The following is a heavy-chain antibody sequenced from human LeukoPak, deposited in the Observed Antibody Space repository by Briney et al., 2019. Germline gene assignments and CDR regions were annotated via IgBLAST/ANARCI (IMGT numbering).Heavy chain of an antibody. V-gene: IGHV3-7*01. CDR3: VRYRDGEYDY. D-gene: IGHD4-17*01. CDR2: IKQDGSEK. J-gene: IGHJ4*02. Sequence: GGSLRLSCAGSGFTFSSHWMTWVRQAPGKGLEWVANIKQDGSEKYYVDSVKGRFTISRDNAKSSLYPEMSSLRAEDTAVYYCVRYRDGEYDYWGQGTLVTVSS. CDR1: GFTFSSHW.